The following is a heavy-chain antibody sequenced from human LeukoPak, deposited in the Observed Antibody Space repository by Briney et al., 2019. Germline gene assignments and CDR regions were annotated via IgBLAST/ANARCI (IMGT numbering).Heavy chain of an antibody. CDR2: IIPILGIA. CDR1: GYTFTSYG. Sequence: SVKVSCKASGYTFTSYGISWVRQAPGQGLEWMGRIIPILGIANYAQKFQGRVTITADKSTSTAYMELSSLRSEDTAVYYCARETQLLYGMDVWGQGTTVTVSS. CDR3: ARETQLLYGMDV. V-gene: IGHV1-69*04. D-gene: IGHD2-2*01. J-gene: IGHJ6*02.